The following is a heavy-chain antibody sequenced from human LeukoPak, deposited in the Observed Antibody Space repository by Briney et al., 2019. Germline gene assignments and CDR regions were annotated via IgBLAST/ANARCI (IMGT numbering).Heavy chain of an antibody. V-gene: IGHV4-39*01. CDR1: GGSISSATYY. J-gene: IGHJ4*02. D-gene: IGHD3-22*01. CDR2: IYYNGAT. CDR3: ARPAYSGYFDH. Sequence: PSETLSLTCTVSGGSISSATYYWGWVRQPPGKGLEWIGSIYYNGATYYHPSLKSRVTIAVDTSKKQFSLRLSSVTAADTAVYYCARPAYSGYFDHWGQGTLVTVSS.